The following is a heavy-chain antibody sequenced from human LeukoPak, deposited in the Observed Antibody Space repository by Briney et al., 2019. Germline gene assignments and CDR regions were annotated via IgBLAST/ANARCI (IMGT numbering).Heavy chain of an antibody. D-gene: IGHD2-15*01. Sequence: GGSLRLSCAASGFTLSHYYMTWIRQAPGKGLEWLSCISSSGDTIYYADSVKGRFTVSRDNSKNTLYLQMNSLRAEDTAEYYCAKRGGTESFYYYYYMDVWGKGTTVTVSS. CDR3: AKRGGTESFYYYYYMDV. CDR2: ISSSGDTI. V-gene: IGHV3-11*01. J-gene: IGHJ6*03. CDR1: GFTLSHYY.